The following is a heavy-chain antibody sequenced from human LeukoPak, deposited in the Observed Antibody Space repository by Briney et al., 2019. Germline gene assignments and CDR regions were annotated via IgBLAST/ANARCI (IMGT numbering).Heavy chain of an antibody. CDR1: GGTFSSYA. D-gene: IGHD5-18*01. CDR2: IIPIFGTA. Sequence: SVKVSCKASGGTFSSYAISWVRQAPGQGLEWMGGIIPIFGTANYAQKFQGRVTITADESTSTAYMELSSLRSEDTAVYYCASRGYSYGPGSAFDIWGQGTMVTVSS. CDR3: ASRGYSYGPGSAFDI. V-gene: IGHV1-69*01. J-gene: IGHJ3*02.